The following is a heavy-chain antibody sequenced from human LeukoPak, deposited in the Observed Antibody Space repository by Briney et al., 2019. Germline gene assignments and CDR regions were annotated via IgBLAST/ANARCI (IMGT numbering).Heavy chain of an antibody. V-gene: IGHV4-59*08. CDR1: GGSFSGYY. J-gene: IGHJ4*02. Sequence: PSETLSLTCAVYGGSFSGYYWSWIRQPPGKGLEWIGYIYYSGSTNYNPSLKSRVTISVDTSKNQFSLKLSSVTAADTAVYYCASSYYYDSSGYYPFGYWGQGTLVTVSS. CDR3: ASSYYYDSSGYYPFGY. CDR2: IYYSGST. D-gene: IGHD3-22*01.